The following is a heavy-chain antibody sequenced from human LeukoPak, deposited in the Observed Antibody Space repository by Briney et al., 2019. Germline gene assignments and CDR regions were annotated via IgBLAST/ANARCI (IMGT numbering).Heavy chain of an antibody. Sequence: GGSLRLSCAASGFTFSSYWMTWVRQAPGKGLEWVANIKLDGSEKYYVDSVKGRFTISRDNAKNSLFLQMNSLRAEDTAVYYCARREYSSSWYGAFDIWGQGTMVTVSS. J-gene: IGHJ3*02. D-gene: IGHD6-13*01. CDR2: IKLDGSEK. V-gene: IGHV3-7*03. CDR1: GFTFSSYW. CDR3: ARREYSSSWYGAFDI.